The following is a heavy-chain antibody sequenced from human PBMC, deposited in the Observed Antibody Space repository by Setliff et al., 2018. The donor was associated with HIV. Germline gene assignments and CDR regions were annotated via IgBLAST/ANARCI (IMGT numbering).Heavy chain of an antibody. CDR3: ARGHLDYNYWEDIVGHWFDP. CDR2: INPISDNT. Sequence: GASVKVSCKSSGYTFTTYGPSWVRQAPGQGLEWMGWINPISDNTGYAQKFRGRVTMTRNTSISTAYMELSSLTSEDTAVYYCARGHLDYNYWEDIVGHWFDPWGQGTLVTVSS. V-gene: IGHV1-8*02. CDR1: GYTFTTYG. J-gene: IGHJ5*02. D-gene: IGHD2-15*01.